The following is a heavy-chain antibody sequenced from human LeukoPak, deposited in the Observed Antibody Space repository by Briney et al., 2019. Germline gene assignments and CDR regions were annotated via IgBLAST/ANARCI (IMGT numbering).Heavy chain of an antibody. CDR3: ARDNPTGVGVSMDV. CDR1: GFIVSSSY. J-gene: IGHJ6*03. Sequence: GGSLRLSCAASGFIVSSSYMTWVRQAPGKGLEWVSLIYIGNTAYYADSVKGRFTISRDNSKNTLYLQMNSLRAEDTALYYCARDNPTGVGVSMDVWGKGTMVTVSS. V-gene: IGHV3-53*01. CDR2: IYIGNTA. D-gene: IGHD1-1*01.